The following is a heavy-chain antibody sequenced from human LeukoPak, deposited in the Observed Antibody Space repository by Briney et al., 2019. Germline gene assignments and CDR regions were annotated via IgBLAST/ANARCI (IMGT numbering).Heavy chain of an antibody. J-gene: IGHJ4*02. V-gene: IGHV3-21*01. CDR1: RFTFIGYT. CDR2: ISSRSTYI. CDR3: AREESGSSGWYDY. Sequence: GESLKISCAASRFTFIGYTVNWIRQAPGKGLEWVSSISSRSTYIYYADSVKGRFTISRDNAKNSLYLQMNSLRAEDTAVYYCAREESGSSGWYDYWGQGTLVTVSS. D-gene: IGHD6-19*01.